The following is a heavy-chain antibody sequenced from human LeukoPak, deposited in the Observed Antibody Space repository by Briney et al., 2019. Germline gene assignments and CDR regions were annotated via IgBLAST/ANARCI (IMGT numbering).Heavy chain of an antibody. D-gene: IGHD5-12*01. V-gene: IGHV5-51*01. CDR3: ARQVGYSGYDLRFDY. CDR1: GYSFTSYW. Sequence: GESLKISCKGSGYSFTSYWIGWVRQMPGKGLEWMGIIYPGDSDTRYSPSFQGQVTISADKSISTAYLQWSSLKASDTAMYYCARQVGYSGYDLRFDYWGQGTLVTVSS. CDR2: IYPGDSDT. J-gene: IGHJ4*02.